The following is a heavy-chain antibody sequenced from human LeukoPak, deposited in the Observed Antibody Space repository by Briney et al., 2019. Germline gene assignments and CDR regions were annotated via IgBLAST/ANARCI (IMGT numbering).Heavy chain of an antibody. CDR3: ARRLGITDY. CDR2: IYSGGST. CDR1: GFTVTSKD. Sequence: GGSLRLSCAASGFTVTSKDMSWVRQAPGKGLEWVSIIYSGGSTYYTDSVKGRFTISRDNSKNTLYLQMNSLRAEDTAVYYCARRLGITDYWGQGTLVTVSS. V-gene: IGHV3-66*04. D-gene: IGHD7-27*01. J-gene: IGHJ4*02.